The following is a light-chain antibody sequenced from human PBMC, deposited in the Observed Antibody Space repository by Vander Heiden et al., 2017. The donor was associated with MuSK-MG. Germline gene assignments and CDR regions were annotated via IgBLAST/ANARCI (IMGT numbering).Light chain of an antibody. CDR3: QQRSNWPIT. J-gene: IGKJ5*01. V-gene: IGKV3-11*01. Sequence: EIVLTQSPATLSLSPGERANLSCRASQSVSSYLAWYQQKPGQAPRLLIYDASNRATGIPARFSGSGSGTDFTLTISSLEPEDFAVYYCQQRSNWPITFGQGTRLEIK. CDR1: QSVSSY. CDR2: DAS.